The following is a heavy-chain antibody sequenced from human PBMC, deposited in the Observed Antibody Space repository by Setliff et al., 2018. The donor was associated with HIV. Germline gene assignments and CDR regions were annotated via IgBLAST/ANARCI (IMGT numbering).Heavy chain of an antibody. D-gene: IGHD4-4*01. J-gene: IGHJ3*01. CDR3: ARELDNSDNSDPFDV. Sequence: SETLSLTCSVSGDSIRNSRDYWGWICQPPGKGLEWIGNIYYSGTTYYSPSLNSRVTISVDRSRNHFSLRLSAVTAADTAVYYCARELDNSDNSDPFDVWGQGTMVTVSS. CDR1: GDSIRNSRDY. CDR2: IYYSGTT. V-gene: IGHV4-39*02.